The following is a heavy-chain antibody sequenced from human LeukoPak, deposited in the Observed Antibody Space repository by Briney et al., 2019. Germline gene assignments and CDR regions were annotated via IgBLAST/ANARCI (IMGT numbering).Heavy chain of an antibody. CDR2: IYYSGST. D-gene: IGHD3-3*01. CDR3: ARGRRRNFWSGYHFDY. Sequence: SETLSLTCTVSGGSISSYYWSWIRQPPGKGLEWIGYIYYSGSTNYNPSLKSRVTISVDTSKNQFSLKLSSVTAADTAVYYCARGRRRNFWSGYHFDYWGQGTLVTVSS. J-gene: IGHJ4*02. V-gene: IGHV4-59*01. CDR1: GGSISSYY.